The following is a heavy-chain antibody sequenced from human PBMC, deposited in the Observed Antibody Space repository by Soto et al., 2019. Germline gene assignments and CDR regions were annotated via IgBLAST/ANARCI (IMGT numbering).Heavy chain of an antibody. J-gene: IGHJ4*02. V-gene: IGHV1-18*01. CDR1: GYTFTLFG. CDR2: ISPYNGDT. D-gene: IGHD2-2*02. Sequence: QVQLVQSGAEVKKPGASVKVSCTTSGYTFTLFGITWVRQAPGQGLEWMGWISPYNGDTKYAEKLEGRVTLTTDTSPDAAYTELTSLTSDDTAEYYCARGGQYRYVDYWGQGTLVTVSS. CDR3: ARGGQYRYVDY.